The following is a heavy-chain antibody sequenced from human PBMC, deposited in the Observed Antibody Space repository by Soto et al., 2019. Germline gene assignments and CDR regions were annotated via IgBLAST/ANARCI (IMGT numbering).Heavy chain of an antibody. V-gene: IGHV4-30-4*01. CDR2: IYYSGST. Sequence: PSETLSLTCTVSGGSISSGDYYWSWIRQPPGKGLEWIGYIYYSGSTYYNPSLKSRVTISVDTSKNQFSLKLTSVTAADTAVYYCARDKITGLFDDWGQGTPVTVSS. CDR3: ARDKITGLFDD. D-gene: IGHD1-1*01. CDR1: GGSISSGDYY. J-gene: IGHJ4*02.